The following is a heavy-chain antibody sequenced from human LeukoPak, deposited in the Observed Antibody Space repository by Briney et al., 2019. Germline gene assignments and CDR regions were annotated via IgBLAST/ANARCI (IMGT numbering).Heavy chain of an antibody. J-gene: IGHJ6*02. CDR2: ISYVGSNK. D-gene: IGHD5-24*01. Sequence: GRSLRLSCAASGFTLSSYGMHCVRQAPGKGLGWVAVISYVGSNKYYADSVKGRFTISRDNSKNTLYLQMNSLRAEDTAVYYCAKGNSSGGWLQSYYYYYYGMDVWGQGTTVTVSS. CDR3: AKGNSSGGWLQSYYYYYYGMDV. V-gene: IGHV3-30*18. CDR1: GFTLSSYG.